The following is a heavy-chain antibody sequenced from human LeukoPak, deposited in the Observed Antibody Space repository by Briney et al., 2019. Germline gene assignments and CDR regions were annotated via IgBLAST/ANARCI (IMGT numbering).Heavy chain of an antibody. CDR3: ARSSGAAAGLFDY. J-gene: IGHJ4*02. CDR2: IYHSGST. CDR1: GGSISSSNW. Sequence: PSGTLSLTCAVSGGSISSSNWWSWVRQPPGKGLEWIGEIYHSGSTNYNPSLKSRVTISVDKSKNQFSLKLSSVTAADTAVYYCARSSGAAAGLFDYWGQGTLVTVSS. V-gene: IGHV4-4*02. D-gene: IGHD6-13*01.